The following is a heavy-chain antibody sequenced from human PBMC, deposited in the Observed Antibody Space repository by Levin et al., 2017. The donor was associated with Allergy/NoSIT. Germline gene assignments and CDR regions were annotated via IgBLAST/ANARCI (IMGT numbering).Heavy chain of an antibody. CDR2: IIPILGIA. CDR3: ARDPRKSSAYDSSGN. J-gene: IGHJ4*02. Sequence: SVKVSCKASGGTFSSYAISWVRQAPGQGLEWMGRIIPILGIANYAQKFQGRVTITADKSTSTAYMELSSLRSEDTAVYYCARDPRKSSAYDSSGNWGQGTLVTVSS. CDR1: GGTFSSYA. V-gene: IGHV1-69*04. D-gene: IGHD3-22*01.